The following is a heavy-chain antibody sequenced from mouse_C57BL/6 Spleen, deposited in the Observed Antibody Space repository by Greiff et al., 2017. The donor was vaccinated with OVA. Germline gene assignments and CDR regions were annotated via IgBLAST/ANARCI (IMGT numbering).Heavy chain of an antibody. J-gene: IGHJ4*01. Sequence: QVQLKQSGAELVKPGASVKLSCKASGYTFTSYWMHWVKQRPGQGLEWIGMIHPNSGSTNYNEKFKSKATLTVDKSSSTAYMQLSSLTSEDSAVYYCARAIYYDYDGDAMDYWGQGTSVTVSS. CDR3: ARAIYYDYDGDAMDY. CDR2: IHPNSGST. V-gene: IGHV1-64*01. D-gene: IGHD2-4*01. CDR1: GYTFTSYW.